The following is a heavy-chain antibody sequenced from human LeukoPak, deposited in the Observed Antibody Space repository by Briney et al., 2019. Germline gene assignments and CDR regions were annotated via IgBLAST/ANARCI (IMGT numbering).Heavy chain of an antibody. CDR2: ISGSGGST. CDR1: GFTFSTYA. J-gene: IGHJ4*02. V-gene: IGHV3-23*01. CDR3: VEDVVVVVAAKPGI. Sequence: GGSLRLSCAASGFTFSTYAMSWVRQAPGKGLEWVSSISGSGGSTYYADAVQGRFTISRDNSKNTLYLQMNRLRDADTAVYYCVEDVVVVVAAKPGIWGQGTLVTVSS. D-gene: IGHD2-15*01.